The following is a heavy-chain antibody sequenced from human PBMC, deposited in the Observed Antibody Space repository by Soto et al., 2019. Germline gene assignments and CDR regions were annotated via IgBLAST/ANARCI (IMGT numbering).Heavy chain of an antibody. D-gene: IGHD6-19*01. CDR1: GYSFTSYW. J-gene: IGHJ4*02. Sequence: EVQLVQSGAEVKKPGESLKISCKGSGYSFTSYWIGWVRQMPGKGLEWMGIIYPGDSDTRNSPSFQGQVTISADKSISSAYLQWSSLKASDTAMYYCARIAVVYSNVDLPINYFDYWGQGTLVTVSS. CDR2: IYPGDSDT. CDR3: ARIAVVYSNVDLPINYFDY. V-gene: IGHV5-51*03.